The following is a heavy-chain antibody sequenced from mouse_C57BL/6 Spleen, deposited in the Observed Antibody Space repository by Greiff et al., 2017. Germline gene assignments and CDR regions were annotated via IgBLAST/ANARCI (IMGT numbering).Heavy chain of an antibody. V-gene: IGHV1-69*01. Sequence: QVQLQQPGAELVMPGASVKLSCTASGYTFTSYCMHWVKQRPGQGLEWIGEIDPSDSYTNYNPKFKGKSTLTVDKSSSTAYMQLSSLTSEDSAVYYCARYSYSSRWFDDWGKGTLVTVSA. CDR1: GYTFTSYC. CDR3: ARYSYSSRWFDD. D-gene: IGHD1-1*01. CDR2: IDPSDSYT. J-gene: IGHJ3*01.